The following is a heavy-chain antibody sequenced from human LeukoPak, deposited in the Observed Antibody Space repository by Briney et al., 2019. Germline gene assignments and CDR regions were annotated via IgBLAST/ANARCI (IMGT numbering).Heavy chain of an antibody. CDR2: MKPKSGKK. CDR1: GYTFTSYD. Sequence: ASVKVSCKASGYTFTSYDIKWVRQATGQGVEWMGWMKPKSGKKGYAQKFQGRVTMTRNTSISTAYMDLSSLRSEDTAVYYCARGGYYFDYWGQGTLVTVSS. V-gene: IGHV1-8*01. J-gene: IGHJ4*02. CDR3: ARGGYYFDY.